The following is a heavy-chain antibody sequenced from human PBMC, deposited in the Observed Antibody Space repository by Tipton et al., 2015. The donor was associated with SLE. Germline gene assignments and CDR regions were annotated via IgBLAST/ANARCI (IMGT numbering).Heavy chain of an antibody. D-gene: IGHD3-22*01. Sequence: TLSLTCTVSGGSISSGTYYWSWIRQPAGKGLEWIGRIYTSGSTNYSPSLKSRVTVSVDTSRNQFSLKLSSVTAADTAVYYCARGGTYHDSSGNIDYWGQGTLVTASS. CDR3: ARGGTYHDSSGNIDY. J-gene: IGHJ4*02. CDR1: GGSISSGTYY. CDR2: IYTSGST. V-gene: IGHV4-61*02.